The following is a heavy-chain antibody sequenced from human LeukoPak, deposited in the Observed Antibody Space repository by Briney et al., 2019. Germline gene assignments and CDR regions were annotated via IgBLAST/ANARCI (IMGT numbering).Heavy chain of an antibody. J-gene: IGHJ3*02. CDR1: GFTFSSYA. D-gene: IGHD2/OR15-2a*01. Sequence: GSLRLSCAASGFTFSSYAMSWIRQPPGKGLEWIAYMHGSGSPNYNPSLASRLTLSVDATENLLSLKLTSVTAADTAVYFCARDLSVNAFDIWGQGTLVTVSS. CDR2: MHGSGSP. V-gene: IGHV4-59*01. CDR3: ARDLSVNAFDI.